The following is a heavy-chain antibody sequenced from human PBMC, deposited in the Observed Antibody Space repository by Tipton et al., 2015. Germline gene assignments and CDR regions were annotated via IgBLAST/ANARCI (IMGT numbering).Heavy chain of an antibody. D-gene: IGHD4-11*01. CDR1: GFTFSLYW. Sequence: SLRLSCSASGFTFSLYWMHWVRQVPGKGLEWISGITWNSVNVEYADSVKGRFTISRDNAKNSLYLEMNSLRVDDTALYYCARDYSNTWWFFDNWGRGTLVTVSS. CDR2: ITWNSVNV. J-gene: IGHJ4*02. V-gene: IGHV3-9*01. CDR3: ARDYSNTWWFFDN.